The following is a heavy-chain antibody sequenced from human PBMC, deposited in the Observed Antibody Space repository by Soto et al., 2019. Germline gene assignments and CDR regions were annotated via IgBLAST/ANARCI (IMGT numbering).Heavy chain of an antibody. D-gene: IGHD1-26*01. CDR1: GYTFTSYA. J-gene: IGHJ4*02. CDR3: ARDFLEVVGAFDVGDPGLGFDY. Sequence: ASVKVSCKASGYTFTSYAMHWVRQAPGQRLEWMGWINAGNGNTKYSQKFQGRVTITRDTSTSTAYMELRSLRSEDTAVYYCARDFLEVVGAFDVGDPGLGFDYWGQGTLVTVSS. V-gene: IGHV1-3*01. CDR2: INAGNGNT.